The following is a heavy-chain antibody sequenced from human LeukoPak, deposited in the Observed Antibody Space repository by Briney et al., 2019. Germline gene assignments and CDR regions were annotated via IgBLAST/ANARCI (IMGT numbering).Heavy chain of an antibody. Sequence: PGGSLTLSCAASGFTFSSYAMSWLPQAPGQGLEGVSDLRGSGDRRYDADSVKGRFTISRDNSKNTLYLQMNSLRAEDTAAYYCAKDLSSDGGNSRGYFDLWGRGTLVTVSS. CDR3: AKDLSSDGGNSRGYFDL. CDR1: GFTFSSYA. D-gene: IGHD4-23*01. CDR2: LRGSGDRR. V-gene: IGHV3-23*01. J-gene: IGHJ2*01.